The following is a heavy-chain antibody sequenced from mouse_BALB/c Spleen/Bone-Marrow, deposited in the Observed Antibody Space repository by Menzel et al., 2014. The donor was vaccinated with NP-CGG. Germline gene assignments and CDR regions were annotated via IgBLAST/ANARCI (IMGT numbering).Heavy chain of an antibody. V-gene: IGHV1-20*02. J-gene: IGHJ2*01. CDR3: ARSGYYGSSYFDY. Sequence: EVQLQQSGPELVKPGASVKISCKASGYSFTGYFMNWVMQSHGKSLEWIGRINPYIGDTFHNQKFKGKATLTVDKSSSTAHMELRSLASEDSAVYYCARSGYYGSSYFDYWGQGTTLTVSS. CDR1: GYSFTGYF. CDR2: INPYIGDT. D-gene: IGHD1-1*01.